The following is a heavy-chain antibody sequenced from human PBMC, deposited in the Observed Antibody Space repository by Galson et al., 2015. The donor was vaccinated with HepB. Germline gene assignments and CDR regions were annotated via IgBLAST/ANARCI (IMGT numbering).Heavy chain of an antibody. CDR2: INPNSGGT. J-gene: IGHJ6*02. CDR1: GGTFSSYA. CDR3: ARGMYGDGGGYYYYGMDV. D-gene: IGHD4-17*01. Sequence: SVKVSCKASGGTFSSYAISWVRQAPGQGLEWMGWINPNSGGTNYAQKFQGWVTMTRDTSISTAYMELSRLRSDDTAVYYCARGMYGDGGGYYYYGMDVWGQGTTVTVSS. V-gene: IGHV1-2*04.